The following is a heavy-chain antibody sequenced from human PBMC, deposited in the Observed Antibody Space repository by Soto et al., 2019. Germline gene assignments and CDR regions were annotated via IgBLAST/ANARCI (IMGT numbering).Heavy chain of an antibody. CDR3: AKVMRGSGSYYIYGMDV. CDR1: GFTFSSYA. J-gene: IGHJ6*02. CDR2: ISASGGST. D-gene: IGHD3-10*01. V-gene: IGHV3-23*04. Sequence: EVQLVESGGGLVQPGGSLRLSCAASGFTFSSYAMSWVRQAPGKGLEWVSTISASGGSTYHADSVKGRFTISRDNSKYTLYLQMNCLRDEDTAAYSCAKVMRGSGSYYIYGMDVWGQGTTVTVS.